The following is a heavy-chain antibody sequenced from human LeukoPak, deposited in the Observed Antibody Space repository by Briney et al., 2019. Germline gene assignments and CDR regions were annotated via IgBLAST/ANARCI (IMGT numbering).Heavy chain of an antibody. V-gene: IGHV4-39*07. CDR3: ARDRVEDTAMVRRYYYYYMDV. CDR1: GGSISSSSYY. D-gene: IGHD5-18*01. Sequence: SETLSLTCTVSGGSISSSSYYWGWIRQPPGKGLEWIGSIYYSGSTYYNPSLKSRVTISVDTSKSQFSLKLSSVTAADTAVYYCARDRVEDTAMVRRYYYYYMDVWGKGTTVTVSS. J-gene: IGHJ6*03. CDR2: IYYSGST.